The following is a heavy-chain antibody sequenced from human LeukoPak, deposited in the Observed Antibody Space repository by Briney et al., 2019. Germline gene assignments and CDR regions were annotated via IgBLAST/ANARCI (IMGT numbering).Heavy chain of an antibody. CDR1: GFTFSAFA. D-gene: IGHD4-23*01. CDR2: ILYDGSNK. CDR3: AKGDYGGNSHTFDI. J-gene: IGHJ3*02. V-gene: IGHV3-30*18. Sequence: GGSLRLSCAASGFTFSAFAMHWVRQAPGKGLEWVAVILYDGSNKYYADSVKGRLTISRDNYKNTLSLQVNSLRSEDTAVYFCAKGDYGGNSHTFDIWGQGTMVTVSS.